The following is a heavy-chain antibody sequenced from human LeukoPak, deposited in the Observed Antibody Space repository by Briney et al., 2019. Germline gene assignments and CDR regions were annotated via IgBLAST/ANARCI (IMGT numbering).Heavy chain of an antibody. Sequence: ASVKVSCKASGGTFSSYAISWVRQAPGQGLEWMGRIIPILGIANYAQKFQGRVTITADKSTSTAYMELSSLRSEDTAVYYCARRSNYYYYMDVWGKGTTVTVSS. J-gene: IGHJ6*03. V-gene: IGHV1-69*04. D-gene: IGHD3-10*01. CDR1: GGTFSSYA. CDR2: IIPILGIA. CDR3: ARRSNYYYYMDV.